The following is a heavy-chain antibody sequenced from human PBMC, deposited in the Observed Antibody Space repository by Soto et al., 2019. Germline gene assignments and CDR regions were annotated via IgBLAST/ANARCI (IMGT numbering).Heavy chain of an antibody. CDR3: ATDKALNFDH. J-gene: IGHJ4*02. V-gene: IGHV3-30*03. Sequence: QVQLVESGGGVVQPGRSLRLSCAASGFTFSSYGMHWVRQAPGKGLEWVSVISYDGSNKYYADSVKGRFTISTDNSKHTMYLKMNNLRAEDTAVYYFATDKALNFDHWGQGTLVTVSS. CDR1: GFTFSSYG. CDR2: ISYDGSNK.